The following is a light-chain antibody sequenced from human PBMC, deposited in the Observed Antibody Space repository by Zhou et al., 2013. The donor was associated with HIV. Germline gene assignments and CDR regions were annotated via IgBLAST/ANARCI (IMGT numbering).Light chain of an antibody. CDR1: QSVRSND. V-gene: IGKV3-15*01. CDR3: QQYNTWFLT. J-gene: IGKJ4*01. CDR2: DTS. Sequence: ELVLTQSPATLSVSPGDRATLSCRASQSVRSNDLAWYQQRPGQAPRLLIYDTSTRATGTPARFSGSGSGTEFTLTISSLQSEDFAVYYCQQYNTWFLTFGGGARVEIK.